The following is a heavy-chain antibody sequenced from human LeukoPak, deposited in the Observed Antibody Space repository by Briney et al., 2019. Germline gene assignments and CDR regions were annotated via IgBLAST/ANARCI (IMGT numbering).Heavy chain of an antibody. Sequence: PSETLSLTCTVSGGSISSSSYYWGWIRQPPGKGREGIGSIYYSGSTYYNPSLKSRVTISVDTSNNQFSLKLSSVTAADTAVYYCARQPILVVVAAVGWFDPWGKGTLVTVSS. CDR3: ARQPILVVVAAVGWFDP. J-gene: IGHJ5*02. CDR2: IYYSGST. D-gene: IGHD2-15*01. CDR1: GGSISSSSYY. V-gene: IGHV4-39*01.